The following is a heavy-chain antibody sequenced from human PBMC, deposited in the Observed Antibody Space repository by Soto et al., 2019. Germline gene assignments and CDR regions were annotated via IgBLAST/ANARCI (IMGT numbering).Heavy chain of an antibody. CDR1: GFTFSSYG. Sequence: QVQLVESGGGVVQPGRSLRLSCAASGFTFSSYGMHWVRQAPGKGLEWVAVISYDGSNKYYVDSVKGRFTISRDNSKNTLYLQMNSLRAEDTAVYYCAKDRTHNYYDSSGYLFQHWGQGTLVTVSS. CDR3: AKDRTHNYYDSSGYLFQH. J-gene: IGHJ1*01. V-gene: IGHV3-30*18. D-gene: IGHD3-22*01. CDR2: ISYDGSNK.